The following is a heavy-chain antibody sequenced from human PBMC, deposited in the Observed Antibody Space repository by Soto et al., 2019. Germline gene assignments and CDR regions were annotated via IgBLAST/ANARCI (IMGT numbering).Heavy chain of an antibody. J-gene: IGHJ4*02. CDR2: IYWDNDK. CDR3: AHRAVYSGTSWDGGYFDA. Sequence: QITLRESGPTRVRPTQPLTLTCSFSGFSLTTSGVGVGWIRQPPGKAPEWLAVIYWDNDKRYSPSLKSRLSSTKDTSNSRVVLTMTDVDPVDTGTYYCAHRAVYSGTSWDGGYFDAWGQGTPVTVSS. D-gene: IGHD1-26*01. CDR1: GFSLTTSGVG. V-gene: IGHV2-5*02.